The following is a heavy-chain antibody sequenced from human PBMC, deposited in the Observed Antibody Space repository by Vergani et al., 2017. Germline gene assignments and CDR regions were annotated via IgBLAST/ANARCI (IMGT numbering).Heavy chain of an antibody. V-gene: IGHV1-2*02. J-gene: IGHJ6*02. CDR1: GYTFTGYY. D-gene: IGHD3-3*01. CDR3: ARVLSQCDFWSGYYVNGMDV. Sequence: QVQLVQSGAEVKKPGASVKVSCKASGYTFTGYYMHWVRQAPGQGLEWMGWINPNSGGTHYAQKFQGRVTMTRDTSISTAYMELSRLRSDATAVYYCARVLSQCDFWSGYYVNGMDVWGQGTTVTVSS. CDR2: INPNSGGT.